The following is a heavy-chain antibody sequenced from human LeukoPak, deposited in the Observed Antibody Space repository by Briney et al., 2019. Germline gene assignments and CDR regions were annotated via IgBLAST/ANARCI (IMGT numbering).Heavy chain of an antibody. CDR1: GGSISGGGQH. D-gene: IGHD3-22*01. CDR3: ARICDPSGYYPGGFDP. J-gene: IGHJ5*02. V-gene: IGHV4-31*03. Sequence: SQTLSLTCTVSGGSISGGGQHWSWIRQHPGEGLEWNGNIYYGGTTYYNPSLKSRITISLDTSKNQFSLKLSSVTAADTAVYYCARICDPSGYYPGGFDPWGQGTLVTVSS. CDR2: IYYGGTT.